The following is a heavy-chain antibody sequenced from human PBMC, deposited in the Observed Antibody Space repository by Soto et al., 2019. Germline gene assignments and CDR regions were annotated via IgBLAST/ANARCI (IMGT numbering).Heavy chain of an antibody. J-gene: IGHJ3*02. D-gene: IGHD3-22*01. CDR1: GGSISSYY. Sequence: SETLSLTCTVSGGSISSYYWSWIRQPPGKGLEWIGYIYYSGSTNYNPSLKSRVTISVDTSKNQFSLKLSSVTAADTAVDYCAREIPSGYDAFDIWGQGTMVTVSS. V-gene: IGHV4-59*01. CDR3: AREIPSGYDAFDI. CDR2: IYYSGST.